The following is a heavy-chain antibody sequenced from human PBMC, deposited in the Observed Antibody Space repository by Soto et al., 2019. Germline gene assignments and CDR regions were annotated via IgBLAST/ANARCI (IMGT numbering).Heavy chain of an antibody. J-gene: IGHJ5*02. CDR3: ARHGERTIRSLNWFDP. V-gene: IGHV4-59*08. Sequence: LPETLSLTCTVSGGSISNYYWSWIRQPPGMGLEWIGYIYYTGSTNYNPSLKSRVTISVDTSKNQFSLKLSSVTAADTAMYYCARHGERTIRSLNWFDPWGQGTLVTVSS. CDR1: GGSISNYY. D-gene: IGHD4-17*01. CDR2: IYYTGST.